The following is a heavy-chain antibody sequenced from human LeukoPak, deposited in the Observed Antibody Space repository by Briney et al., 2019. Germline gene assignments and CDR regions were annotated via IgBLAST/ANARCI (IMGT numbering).Heavy chain of an antibody. V-gene: IGHV3-23*01. J-gene: IGHJ3*01. CDR3: AKVRDTRDWYKDAFDV. Sequence: GGSLRLSCAASGFTFSSYAMSWVRQAPGKGLGWVSAITGTGGSTYYVASVKGRFTVSRDNSRNTLYLQMSSLRAEDSAMYYCAKVRDTRDWYKDAFDVWGQGTRVTVSS. D-gene: IGHD6-19*01. CDR2: ITGTGGST. CDR1: GFTFSSYA.